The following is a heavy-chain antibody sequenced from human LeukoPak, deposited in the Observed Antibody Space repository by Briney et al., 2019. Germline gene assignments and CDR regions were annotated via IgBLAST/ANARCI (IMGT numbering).Heavy chain of an antibody. CDR3: AKTSGYYLDNWFDP. CDR2: LNPNSGNT. CDR1: GYTFTNYD. V-gene: IGHV1-8*01. Sequence: GASVKVYCKASGYTFTNYDINWVRQATGQGLEWMGWLNPNSGNTGYAQKFQGRVTFTRNTSISTAYMELSSLRSEDTAVYYCAKTSGYYLDNWFDPWGQGTLVTVSS. J-gene: IGHJ5*02. D-gene: IGHD3-22*01.